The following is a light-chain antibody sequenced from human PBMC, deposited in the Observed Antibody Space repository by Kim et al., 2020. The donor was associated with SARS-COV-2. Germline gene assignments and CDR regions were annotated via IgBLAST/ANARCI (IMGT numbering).Light chain of an antibody. CDR2: DVS. Sequence: QSALTQPRSVSGSPGQSVTISCTGTSSDVGGYNYVSWYQQHPGKAPRLMIYDVSKRPSGVPDRFSASKSGSSASLTISGLQAEDEADYYCCSYAGRSTVVFGGGTQLTVL. J-gene: IGLJ2*01. V-gene: IGLV2-11*01. CDR3: CSYAGRSTVV. CDR1: SSDVGGYNY.